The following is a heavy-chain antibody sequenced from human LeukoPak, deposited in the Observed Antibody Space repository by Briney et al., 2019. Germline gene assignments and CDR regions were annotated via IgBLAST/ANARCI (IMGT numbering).Heavy chain of an antibody. V-gene: IGHV1-69*13. D-gene: IGHD2-2*01. CDR2: IIPIFATA. CDR3: ARVATPRYCSTTSCYWKGRFDP. J-gene: IGHJ5*02. CDR1: GGTFSSYA. Sequence: SVKVSCKASGGTFSSYAISWVRQAPGQGLEWRGGIIPIFATANYAQKFQGRVTITADESTSTAYMELSSLRSEDTAVYYCARVATPRYCSTTSCYWKGRFDPWSQGTLVTVSS.